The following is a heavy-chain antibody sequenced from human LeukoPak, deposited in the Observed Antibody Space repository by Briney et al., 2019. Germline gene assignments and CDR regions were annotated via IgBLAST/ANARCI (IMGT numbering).Heavy chain of an antibody. CDR3: ARDIVVVVAATDAFDY. J-gene: IGHJ4*02. CDR1: GFTFSSYA. CDR2: ISGSGGST. D-gene: IGHD2-15*01. V-gene: IGHV3-23*01. Sequence: RGSLRLSCAASGFTFSSYAMSWVRQAPGRGLEWVSAISGSGGSTYYADSVKGRFTISRDNSKNTLYLQMNSLRAEDTAVYYCARDIVVVVAATDAFDYWGQGTLVTVSS.